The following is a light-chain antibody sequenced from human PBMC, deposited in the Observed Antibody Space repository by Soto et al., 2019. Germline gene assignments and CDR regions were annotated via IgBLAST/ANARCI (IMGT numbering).Light chain of an antibody. Sequence: DIQMTQSPSSLSASVGDRVTISCQASQDISTFLNWYQQKPGKAPNLLIYDASNLEAGVPSRFSGSGSGTDFTFTISSLQPEDSATYYCQQYGSLPPITFGPGTKVDIK. CDR3: QQYGSLPPIT. V-gene: IGKV1-33*01. CDR2: DAS. CDR1: QDISTF. J-gene: IGKJ3*01.